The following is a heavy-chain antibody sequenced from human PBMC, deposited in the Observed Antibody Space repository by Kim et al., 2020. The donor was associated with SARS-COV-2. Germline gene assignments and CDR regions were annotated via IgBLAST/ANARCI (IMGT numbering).Heavy chain of an antibody. CDR1: GLTLSNYG. Sequence: GGSLRLSCAASGLTLSNYGMHWVRQAPGKGLEWVAVTSYDGRKTFYVDSVKGRFTISRDNSKNTLYLHMNRLRVEDTALYFCAKDRFQQITFDYWGLGTLVTVSS. D-gene: IGHD3-16*01. CDR2: TSYDGRKT. V-gene: IGHV3-30*18. CDR3: AKDRFQQITFDY. J-gene: IGHJ4*02.